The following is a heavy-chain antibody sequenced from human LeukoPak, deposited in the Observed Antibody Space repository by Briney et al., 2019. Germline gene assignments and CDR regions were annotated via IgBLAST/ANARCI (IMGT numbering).Heavy chain of an antibody. CDR1: GYTFTSYD. CDR3: ARAAAGSSINDYYYYYYMDV. Sequence: ASVKVSCKASGYTFTSYDINWVRQATGQGLEWMGWMNPNSGNTGYAQKFQGRVTMTRNTSISTAYMELSSLRSEDTAVYYCARAAAGSSINDYYYYYYMDVWGKGTTVTISS. D-gene: IGHD6-13*01. J-gene: IGHJ6*03. CDR2: MNPNSGNT. V-gene: IGHV1-8*01.